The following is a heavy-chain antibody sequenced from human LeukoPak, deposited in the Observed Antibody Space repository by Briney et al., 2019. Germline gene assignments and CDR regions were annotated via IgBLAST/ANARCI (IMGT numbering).Heavy chain of an antibody. D-gene: IGHD6-13*01. V-gene: IGHV3-64D*06. CDR1: GFTFSSYA. Sequence: PGGSLRLSCSASGFTFSSYAMHWVRQAPGRGLEYDSAISSYGGSTYYADSVKDRFIISRDNSKNTLYLQMSSLRAEDTAIYYCVETRGGVAAAGDFWGQGTLVTVSS. CDR2: ISSYGGST. CDR3: VETRGGVAAAGDF. J-gene: IGHJ4*02.